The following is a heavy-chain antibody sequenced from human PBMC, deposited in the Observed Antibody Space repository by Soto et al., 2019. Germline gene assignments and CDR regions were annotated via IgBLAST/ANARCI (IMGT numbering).Heavy chain of an antibody. V-gene: IGHV3-23*01. CDR2: INDGGGDT. CDR1: EFTFSSCA. Sequence: GGSLRLSCSASEFTFSSCAMSWVRQAPGKGLEWVSAINDGGGDTYYTNSVRGRFTISRDNSKNTPYLQMNSLRAEDTAVYYCAKSLSVGATTPFDYWGQGTLVTVSS. J-gene: IGHJ4*02. CDR3: AKSLSVGATTPFDY. D-gene: IGHD1-26*01.